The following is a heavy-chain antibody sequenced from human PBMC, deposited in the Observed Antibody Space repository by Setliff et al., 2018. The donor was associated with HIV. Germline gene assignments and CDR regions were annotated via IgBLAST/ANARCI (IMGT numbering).Heavy chain of an antibody. J-gene: IGHJ4*02. CDR3: ARVLSVTMIRGAHGY. CDR1: GYTFAAYY. D-gene: IGHD3-10*01. CDR2: INPGSGGT. Sequence: GASVKVSCKASGYTFAAYYIHWLRQAPGQGLEWMGWINPGSGGTNYAQKFQGRVTMTSDTSTRTVYMELSSLTSDDTAVYFCARVLSVTMIRGAHGYWGQGTLVTVSA. V-gene: IGHV1-2*02.